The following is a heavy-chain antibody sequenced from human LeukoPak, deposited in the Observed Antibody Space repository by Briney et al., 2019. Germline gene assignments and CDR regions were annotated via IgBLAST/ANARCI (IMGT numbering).Heavy chain of an antibody. CDR2: IYYSGST. V-gene: IGHV4-30-4*01. J-gene: IGHJ4*02. Sequence: PSETLSLTCTVSGGSISSGDYYWSWIRQPPGKGLEWIGYIYYSGSTYYNPSLKSRVTISVDTSKNQFSLELSSVTAADTAVYYCARGVDCSSTSCYGYYFDYWGQGTLVTVSS. CDR1: GGSISSGDYY. D-gene: IGHD2-2*01. CDR3: ARGVDCSSTSCYGYYFDY.